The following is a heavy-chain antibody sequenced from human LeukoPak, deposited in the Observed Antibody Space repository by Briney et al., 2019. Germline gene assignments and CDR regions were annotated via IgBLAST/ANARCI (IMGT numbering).Heavy chain of an antibody. CDR2: ISGSGTNT. Sequence: GGSLRLSCAASGFTFSSYGMSWVRQAPGKGLEWVSVISGSGTNTYYADSVKGRFTTPRDNSKNTPYLQMNSLRAEDTAVYYCAKGISPVISLVYFDYWGQGTLVTVSS. CDR3: AKGISPVISLVYFDY. CDR1: GFTFSSYG. J-gene: IGHJ4*02. D-gene: IGHD2-15*01. V-gene: IGHV3-23*01.